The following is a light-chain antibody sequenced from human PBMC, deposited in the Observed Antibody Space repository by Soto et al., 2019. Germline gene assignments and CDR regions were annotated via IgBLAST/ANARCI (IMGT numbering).Light chain of an antibody. Sequence: QSVLTQPPSVSGSPGQSITVSCTGSSSNIGDNYVSWYQQFPGSAPKVVIYDNNKRPSGIPDRFSGSKSGTSATLGITGLQTGDEADYYCGTWDSSLSVGVFGGGTQLTVL. CDR2: DNN. CDR3: GTWDSSLSVGV. J-gene: IGLJ2*01. V-gene: IGLV1-51*01. CDR1: SSNIGDNY.